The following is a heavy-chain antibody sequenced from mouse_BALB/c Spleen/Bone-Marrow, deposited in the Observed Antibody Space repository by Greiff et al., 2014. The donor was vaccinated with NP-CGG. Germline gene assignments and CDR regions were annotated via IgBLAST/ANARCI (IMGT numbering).Heavy chain of an antibody. V-gene: IGHV1-14*01. CDR2: FNPYNDGS. J-gene: IGHJ2*01. Sequence: VQLQQSGPELVKPGASVKMSCKASGYTFTSSVMHWVKQKPGQGLEWIGYFNPYNDGSKYNEKFKGKATRNSDKSSSTAYMELRSLTCEDSAVYYCAKGGNYRYEFDYWSQGTTLTVCS. CDR1: GYTFTSSV. CDR3: AKGGNYRYEFDY. D-gene: IGHD2-14*01.